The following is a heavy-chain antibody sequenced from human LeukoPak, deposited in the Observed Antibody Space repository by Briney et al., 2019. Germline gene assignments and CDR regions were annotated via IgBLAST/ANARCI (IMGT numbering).Heavy chain of an antibody. CDR3: ARIKVNSAYFDY. J-gene: IGHJ4*02. V-gene: IGHV3-7*04. CDR1: GFTFSSNW. D-gene: IGHD2-21*01. CDR2: IKEDGSEK. Sequence: TGGSLRLSCAASGFTFSSNWMSWVRQAPGKGLEWVANIKEDGSEKYYVDSVKGRFTISRDKAKNSLYLQMNSLRAEDTAVYYCARIKVNSAYFDYWGQGTLVTVSP.